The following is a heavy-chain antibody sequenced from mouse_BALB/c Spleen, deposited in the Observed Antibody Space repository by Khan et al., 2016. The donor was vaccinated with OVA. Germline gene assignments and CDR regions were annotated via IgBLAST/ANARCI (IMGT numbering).Heavy chain of an antibody. CDR2: ISTYSGNT. CDR1: GYTFTDYA. D-gene: IGHD2-3*01. Sequence: QVQLKQSGPELVRPGVSVKISCKGSGYTFTDYAMYWVKQSHAKSLEWIGLISTYSGNTNYNQKFKGKPTMTVDKSSSTAYMELARLTSEDSAIYYCARPAYDGYLDYWGQGTTLTVSS. J-gene: IGHJ2*01. CDR3: ARPAYDGYLDY. V-gene: IGHV1S137*01.